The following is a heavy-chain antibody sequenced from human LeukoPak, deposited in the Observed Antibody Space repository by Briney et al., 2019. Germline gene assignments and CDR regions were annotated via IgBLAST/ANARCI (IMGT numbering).Heavy chain of an antibody. V-gene: IGHV6-1*01. J-gene: IGHJ6*03. CDR1: GDSVSSNSAA. CDR2: TYYRSKWYN. CDR3: ARGGGWAPGYYYYMDV. Sequence: SQTLSLTCAISGDSVSSNSAAWNWIRQSPSRGLEWLGRTYYRSKWYNDYAVSVKSRITINPDTSKNQFSLQLNSVTPEDTAVYYCARGGGWAPGYYYYMDVWGKGTTVTVSS. D-gene: IGHD6-19*01.